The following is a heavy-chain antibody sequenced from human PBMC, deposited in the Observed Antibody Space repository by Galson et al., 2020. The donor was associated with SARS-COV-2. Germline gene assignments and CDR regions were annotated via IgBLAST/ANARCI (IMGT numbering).Heavy chain of an antibody. CDR1: GDSVSSNSAA. J-gene: IGHJ3*02. CDR3: ARRGSSGSGAFFDI. D-gene: IGHD6-19*01. CDR2: TYYRSKWFK. V-gene: IGHV6-1*01. Sequence: ASETLSLTCAISGDSVSSNSAAWNWIRQSPSRGLEWLGRTYYRSKWFKDYAESVKSRITINPDTSKNQFSLQLNSVTPEDTAVYYCARRGSSGSGAFFDIWGQGTMVTVSS.